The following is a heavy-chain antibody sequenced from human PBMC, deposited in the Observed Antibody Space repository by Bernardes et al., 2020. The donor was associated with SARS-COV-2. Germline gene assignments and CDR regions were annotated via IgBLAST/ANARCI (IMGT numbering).Heavy chain of an antibody. Sequence: AAVQVSCKASGYTFTSYDINWVRQATGQGLEWMGWMTPTSGTTGYAQKFQGRVTMTRKTFINTAYMELSSLRSEDTAVYYCARDYGNAFDIWGQGTIVTVAS. V-gene: IGHV1-8*01. J-gene: IGHJ3*02. CDR3: ARDYGNAFDI. D-gene: IGHD4-17*01. CDR2: MTPTSGTT. CDR1: GYTFTSYD.